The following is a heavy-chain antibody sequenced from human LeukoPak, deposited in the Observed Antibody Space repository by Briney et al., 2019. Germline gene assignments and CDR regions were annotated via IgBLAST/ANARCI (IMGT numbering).Heavy chain of an antibody. V-gene: IGHV1-2*02. CDR1: GYTFTDYY. CDR2: INSHSGGT. D-gene: IGHD1-7*01. CDR3: ASLQKSTIGTQSDY. Sequence: ASVKVSCKTSGYTFTDYYMHWVRQAPGQGLEWMRRINSHSGGTNYAQKFQGRVTMTRDTSISTAYMELGSLTSDDTAMYYCASLQKSTIGTQSDYWGQGTLVTVSS. J-gene: IGHJ4*02.